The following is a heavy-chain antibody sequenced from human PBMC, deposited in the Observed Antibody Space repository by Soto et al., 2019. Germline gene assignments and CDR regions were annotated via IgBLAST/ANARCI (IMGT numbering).Heavy chain of an antibody. CDR1: GFTFSSYA. CDR2: ISYDGSNK. V-gene: IGHV3-30-3*01. D-gene: IGHD2-2*01. CDR3: ARRGCISTSCYPIGYYYYGMDV. Sequence: QVQLVESGGGVVQPGRSLRLSCAASGFTFSSYAMHWVRQAPGKGLEWVAVISYDGSNKYYADSVKGRFTISRDNTKNTLYLQMNSLRAEDTAVYYCARRGCISTSCYPIGYYYYGMDVWGQGTTVTVSS. J-gene: IGHJ6*02.